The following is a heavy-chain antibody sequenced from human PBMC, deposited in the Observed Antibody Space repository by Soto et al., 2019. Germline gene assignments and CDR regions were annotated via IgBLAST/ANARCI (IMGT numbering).Heavy chain of an antibody. Sequence: QVQLRESGPGLVMPSQTLSLTCTVSGDSIGSGNKYWSWIRQAPGQGLELIGYIFSSGTTYYNPSLKSRLTMSLDTSQNQCSLKLNSVTAADTAVYFCARVPSPFDFYYAMDVWGQGTTVTVSS. CDR2: IFSSGTT. V-gene: IGHV4-30-4*01. J-gene: IGHJ6*02. D-gene: IGHD3-16*01. CDR1: GDSIGSGNKY. CDR3: ARVPSPFDFYYAMDV.